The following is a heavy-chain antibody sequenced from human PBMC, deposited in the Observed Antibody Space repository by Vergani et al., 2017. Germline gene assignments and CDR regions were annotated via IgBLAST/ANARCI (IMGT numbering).Heavy chain of an antibody. J-gene: IGHJ4*02. CDR2: ISATVGST. V-gene: IGHV3-23*01. D-gene: IGHD2-21*01. Sequence: EVQLLESGGGLVQPGGSLRLSCAASGFTFTKYAMTWVRQAPGKGLEWVSTISATVGSTYYADSVKGRFTISRDNSKNTLFLQMNSLRAEDTAVYYCARGALWWLRQIDSWGQGTLVTVSS. CDR3: ARGALWWLRQIDS. CDR1: GFTFTKYA.